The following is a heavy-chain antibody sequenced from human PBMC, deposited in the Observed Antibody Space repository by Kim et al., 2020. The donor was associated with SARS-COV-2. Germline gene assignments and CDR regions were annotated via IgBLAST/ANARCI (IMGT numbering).Heavy chain of an antibody. D-gene: IGHD6-6*01. J-gene: IGHJ4*02. CDR2: GGST. Sequence: GGSTYYADSVKGRFTISRDNSKNTLYLQMNSLRAEDTAVYYCAGSSSVDYWGQGTLVTVSS. V-gene: IGHV3-23*01. CDR3: AGSSSVDY.